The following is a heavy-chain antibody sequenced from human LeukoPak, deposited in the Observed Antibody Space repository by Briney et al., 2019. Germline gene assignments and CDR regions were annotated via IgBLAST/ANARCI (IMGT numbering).Heavy chain of an antibody. J-gene: IGHJ3*02. D-gene: IGHD3-10*01. CDR3: ARLSQNYYGSGSYYPARAFDI. CDR2: INPNSGGT. Sequence: ASVKVSCKASGDTFTGYYMHWVRQAPGQGLEWLGRINPNSGGTNYAQKFQGRVTMTRDTSISTAYMELSRLRSDDTAVYYCARLSQNYYGSGSYYPARAFDIWGQGTMVTVSS. CDR1: GDTFTGYY. V-gene: IGHV1-2*06.